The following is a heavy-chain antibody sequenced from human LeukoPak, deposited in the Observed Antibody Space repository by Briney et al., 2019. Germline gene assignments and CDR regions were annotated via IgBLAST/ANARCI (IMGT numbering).Heavy chain of an antibody. CDR2: IYYSGST. V-gene: IGHV4-39*01. D-gene: IGHD3-22*01. Sequence: PSETLSLTCTVSGGSISSSSYYWGWIRQPPGKGLEWIRSIYYSGSTYYNPSLKSRVTISVDTSKNQFSLKLSSVTAADTAVYYCARRGTYYYDSSGYSFDYWGQGTLVTVSS. J-gene: IGHJ4*02. CDR3: ARRGTYYYDSSGYSFDY. CDR1: GGSISSSSYY.